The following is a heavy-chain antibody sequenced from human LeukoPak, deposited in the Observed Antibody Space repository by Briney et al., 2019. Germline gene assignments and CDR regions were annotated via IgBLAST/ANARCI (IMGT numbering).Heavy chain of an antibody. CDR1: GFTFSSYA. Sequence: GGSLRLSCAASGFTFSSYAMHWVRQAPGKGLEWAAFIRYDGSNKYYADSVKGRFTISRDNSKNTLYLQMNSLRVEDTAVYYCAKGGGSNWFSPLDYWGQGTLVTVSS. J-gene: IGHJ4*02. V-gene: IGHV3-30*02. CDR3: AKGGGSNWFSPLDY. CDR2: IRYDGSNK. D-gene: IGHD6-13*01.